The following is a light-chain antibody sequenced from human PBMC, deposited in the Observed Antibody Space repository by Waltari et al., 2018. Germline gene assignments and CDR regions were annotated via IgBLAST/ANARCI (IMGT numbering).Light chain of an antibody. CDR3: SSQSSNNVEL. Sequence: QSALTQPASVSGSPGQSITISCTGTSSDVGSYNSVSWYQDHPGQGPKVIIYDVSDRPSGVSARFSGSKSGNTASLTISGLQAEDEADYYCSSQSSNNVELFGGGTKVTVL. CDR1: SSDVGSYNS. V-gene: IGLV2-14*03. CDR2: DVS. J-gene: IGLJ3*02.